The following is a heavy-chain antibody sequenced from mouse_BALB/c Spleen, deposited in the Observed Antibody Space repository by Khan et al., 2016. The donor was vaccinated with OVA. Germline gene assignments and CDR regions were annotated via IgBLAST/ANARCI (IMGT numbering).Heavy chain of an antibody. Sequence: QVQLKQSGAELARPGASVKMSCKASGYTFTSYTIHWIKLRPGQGLEWIGYINPSNGYTNYNQKFKDKATLTADKSSTTAYMQLSSLTSDDSAVYYGVRDGAYHRNDGWFAYWGQGTLVTVSA. CDR3: VRDGAYHRNDGWFAY. J-gene: IGHJ3*01. CDR2: INPSNGYT. V-gene: IGHV1-4*01. CDR1: GYTFTSYT. D-gene: IGHD2-14*01.